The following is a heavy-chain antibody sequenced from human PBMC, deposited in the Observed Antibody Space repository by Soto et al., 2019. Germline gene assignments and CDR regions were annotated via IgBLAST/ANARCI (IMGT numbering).Heavy chain of an antibody. CDR1: GLSFSDYY. CDR3: ATVFRSSNFNY. CDR2: ITSSSSTI. D-gene: IGHD3-10*02. J-gene: IGHJ4*02. V-gene: IGHV3-11*01. Sequence: QVELVESGGGLVKPGGSLRLSCAASGLSFSDYYMSWIRQAPGTGLEWIAYITSSSSTIYYADSVKGRFTISRNDAKNSLYRQLDSLRAEDTAVYYCATVFRSSNFNYWGQGTLVTVSS.